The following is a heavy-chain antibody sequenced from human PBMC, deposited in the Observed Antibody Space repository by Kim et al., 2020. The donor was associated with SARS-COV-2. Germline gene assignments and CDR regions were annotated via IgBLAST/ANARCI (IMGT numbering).Heavy chain of an antibody. J-gene: IGHJ4*02. CDR3: ARGPYYYDSSGYYIDY. Sequence: SVKARFTLSRDNSKNTLYLQMNSLRAEDTAVYYCARGPYYYDSSGYYIDYWGQGTLVTVSS. V-gene: IGHV3-30*07. D-gene: IGHD3-22*01.